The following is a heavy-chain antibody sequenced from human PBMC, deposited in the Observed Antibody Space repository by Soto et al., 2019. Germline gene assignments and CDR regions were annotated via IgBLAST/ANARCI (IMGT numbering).Heavy chain of an antibody. V-gene: IGHV1-2*05. CDR3: ARVAGAALGKAEF. CDR2: INPNSGVV. CDR1: GYTFTSFH. D-gene: IGHD7-27*01. J-gene: IGHJ4*02. Sequence: QVQLLQSGGELKNPGASVKVSCRASGYTFTSFHLHWVRQAPGQGLEWVGRINPNSGVVDLGEKFRGRVTLSRDTSITTGYMLLSDLTVDDTGIYFCARVAGAALGKAEFWGRGSLVTVSS.